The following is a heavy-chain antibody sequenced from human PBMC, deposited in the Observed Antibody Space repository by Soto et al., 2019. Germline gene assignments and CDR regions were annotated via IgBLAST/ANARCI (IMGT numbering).Heavy chain of an antibody. D-gene: IGHD4-4*01. J-gene: IGHJ6*03. CDR3: ARPVRSTVTASTNYYMDV. Sequence: GGSLRLSCAASGFTFSSYSMNWVRQAPGKGLEWVSYISSSSSTIYYADSVKGRFTISRDNAKNSLYLQMNSLRAEDTAVYYCARPVRSTVTASTNYYMDVWGKGTTVTVSS. V-gene: IGHV3-48*01. CDR1: GFTFSSYS. CDR2: ISSSSSTI.